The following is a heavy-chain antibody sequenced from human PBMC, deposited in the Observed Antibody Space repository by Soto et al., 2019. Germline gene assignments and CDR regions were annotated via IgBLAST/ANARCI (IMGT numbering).Heavy chain of an antibody. CDR3: ARTRGYSDYDLDY. CDR2: ISYSGVST. D-gene: IGHD5-12*01. CDR1: GFTFSSYA. Sequence: GGSLRLSCAASGFTFSSYAMTWVRQAPGKGLEWVSAISYSGVSTYYADSVKGRFTISRDSSENTLSLQMNSLRVDDTAVYYCARTRGYSDYDLDYLGQGTLVTVSS. V-gene: IGHV3-23*01. J-gene: IGHJ4*02.